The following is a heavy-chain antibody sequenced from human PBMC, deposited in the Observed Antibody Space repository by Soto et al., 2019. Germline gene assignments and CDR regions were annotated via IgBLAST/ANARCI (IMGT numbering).Heavy chain of an antibody. CDR2: IDPSDSYT. CDR1: GYSFTSYW. J-gene: IGHJ4*02. Sequence: EVQLVQSGAEVKKPGESLRISCKGSGYSFTSYWISWARQIPVKGLEWMGRIDPSDSYTNYSPSFQGHVTISADKSISTAYLQWSSLKASHTAMYYCARLQAAAGDNDLTFDHWGQGTLVTVSS. D-gene: IGHD6-13*01. V-gene: IGHV5-10-1*01. CDR3: ARLQAAAGDNDLTFDH.